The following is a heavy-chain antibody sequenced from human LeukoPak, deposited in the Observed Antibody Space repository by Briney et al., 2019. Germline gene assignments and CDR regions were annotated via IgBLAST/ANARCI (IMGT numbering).Heavy chain of an antibody. Sequence: GGALRLSCTASGFAFDEHGMSWVRQVPGKGLEWVSGINWSGGSTGYADPLRGRFTISRDNAKNSLYLQMDSLRDEDTALYYCARAPITSPFYFDYWVQGTLVTVSS. CDR3: ARAPITSPFYFDY. J-gene: IGHJ4*02. CDR2: INWSGGST. V-gene: IGHV3-20*04. CDR1: GFAFDEHG. D-gene: IGHD2-2*01.